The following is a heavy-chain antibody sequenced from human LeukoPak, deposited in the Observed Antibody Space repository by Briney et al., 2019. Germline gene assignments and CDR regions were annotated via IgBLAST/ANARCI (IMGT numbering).Heavy chain of an antibody. J-gene: IGHJ4*02. CDR3: AKVSFDSSGYLPDY. Sequence: PGGSLRLSCAASGFTSSSYEMNWVRQAPGKGLEWVSLIYSGGSTYYADSVKGRFTISRDNSKNTLYLQMNSLRAEDTAIYYCAKVSFDSSGYLPDYWGQGTLVTVSS. D-gene: IGHD3-22*01. CDR1: GFTSSSYE. CDR2: IYSGGST. V-gene: IGHV3-23*03.